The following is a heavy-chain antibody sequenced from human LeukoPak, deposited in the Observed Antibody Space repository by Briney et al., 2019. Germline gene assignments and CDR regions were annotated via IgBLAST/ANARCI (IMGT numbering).Heavy chain of an antibody. J-gene: IGHJ6*02. CDR2: IIPILGIA. D-gene: IGHD5-18*01. CDR1: GGTFSSYA. Sequence: GSSVKVSCKASGGTFSSYAISWVRQAPGQGLEWMGRIIPILGIANYAQKFQGRVTITADKSTSTAYMELSSLRSEDTAVYYCATIVDTAMLGMGVWGQGTTVTVSS. V-gene: IGHV1-69*04. CDR3: ATIVDTAMLGMGV.